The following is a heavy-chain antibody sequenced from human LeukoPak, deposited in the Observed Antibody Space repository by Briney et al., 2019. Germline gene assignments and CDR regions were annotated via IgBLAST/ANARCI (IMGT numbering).Heavy chain of an antibody. J-gene: IGHJ6*02. CDR1: GFTFSSYD. D-gene: IGHD6-6*01. CDR2: IGTAGDT. CDR3: ARETRARGMDV. V-gene: IGHV3-13*01. Sequence: NPGGSLRLSCAASGFTFSSYDMHWVRQATGKGLEWVSAIGTAGDTYYPGSVKGRFTISRENAKNSLYLQVNSLRAGDTAVYYCARETRARGMDVWGQGTTVTVSS.